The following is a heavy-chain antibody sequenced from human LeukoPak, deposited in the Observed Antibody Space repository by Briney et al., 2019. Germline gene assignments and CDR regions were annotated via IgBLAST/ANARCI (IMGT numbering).Heavy chain of an antibody. CDR2: TYYRSKWRN. V-gene: IGHV6-1*01. CDR1: GDSVSSNSAA. J-gene: IGHJ4*01. D-gene: IGHD2/OR15-2a*01. Sequence: SQTLSLTCAISGDSVSSNSAAWNWIRHSPSRGLEWLGRTYYRSKWRNDYAVSVKSRITTSPDTSKSQFSLQLNSLTPEDTSVYYCVRDLSWRFDYWGQGTLVTVSS. CDR3: VRDLSWRFDY.